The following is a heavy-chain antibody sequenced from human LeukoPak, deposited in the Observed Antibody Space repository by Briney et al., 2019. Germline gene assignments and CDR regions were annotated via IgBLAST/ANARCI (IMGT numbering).Heavy chain of an antibody. Sequence: GGSLKLSCAASGFTFSGSAMHWVRQASGKGLEWVGRIRSKANSYATAYAASVKGRFTISRDDSKNTAYLQMNSLKTEDTAVYYCTRSSGFKDYWGQGTLVTVSS. CDR1: GFTFSGSA. D-gene: IGHD3-10*01. J-gene: IGHJ4*02. CDR2: IRSKANSYAT. V-gene: IGHV3-73*01. CDR3: TRSSGFKDY.